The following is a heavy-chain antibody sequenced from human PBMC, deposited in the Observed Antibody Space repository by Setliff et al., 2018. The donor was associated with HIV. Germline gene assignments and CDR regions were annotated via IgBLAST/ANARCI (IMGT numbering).Heavy chain of an antibody. Sequence: SETLSLTCTVSGGSVTSYYWSWIRQSPEKGLEWIGYIYHTGITNYNPSLKSRLSTSIDTSKNQFSLSLRSVTAADTAVYYCARGGTSSNWFGPWGQGTLVTVSS. J-gene: IGHJ5*02. CDR2: IYHTGIT. V-gene: IGHV4-59*02. D-gene: IGHD2-2*01. CDR3: ARGGTSSNWFGP. CDR1: GGSVTSYY.